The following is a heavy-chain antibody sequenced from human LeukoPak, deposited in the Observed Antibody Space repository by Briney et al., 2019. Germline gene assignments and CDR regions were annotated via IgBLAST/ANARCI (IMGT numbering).Heavy chain of an antibody. CDR1: GFTFSSYA. V-gene: IGHV3-30-3*02. J-gene: IGHJ5*02. CDR2: ISYDGSNK. CDR3: AKYGGYDFWSAYNWFDP. Sequence: GGSLRLSCAASGFTFSSYAMHWVRQAPGKGLEWVAVISYDGSNKYYADSVKGRFTISRDNSKNTLYLQMNSLRAEDTAAYYCAKYGGYDFWSAYNWFDPWGQGTLVTVSS. D-gene: IGHD3-3*01.